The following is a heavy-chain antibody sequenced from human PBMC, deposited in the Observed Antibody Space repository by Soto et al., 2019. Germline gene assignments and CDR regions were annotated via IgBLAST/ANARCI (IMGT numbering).Heavy chain of an antibody. CDR2: ISYDGSNK. CDR3: AKDVQYTTTYYFDY. D-gene: IGHD4-4*01. CDR1: GYTLSSYG. Sequence: QVQLVESGGGVVQPGRSLRLSCAASGYTLSSYGMHWVRQAPGKGLEWVAVISYDGSNKYYADSVKGRFTISRDNSKNTLYLQMNSRRAEDTAVYYCAKDVQYTTTYYFDYWGQGTLVTVSS. V-gene: IGHV3-30*18. J-gene: IGHJ4*02.